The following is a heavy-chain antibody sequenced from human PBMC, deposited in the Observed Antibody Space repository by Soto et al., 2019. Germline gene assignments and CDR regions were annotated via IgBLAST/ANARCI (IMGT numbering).Heavy chain of an antibody. CDR3: ARHYRAGVYYFDY. CDR2: MNPNSGNT. V-gene: IGHV1-8*01. J-gene: IGHJ4*02. Sequence: ASVKVSCKASGYTFTSYDINWVRQATGQGLEWMGWMNPNSGNTGYAQKFQGRVTMTRNTSISTAYMELSSLRSEDTAMYYCARHYRAGVYYFDYWGQGTLVTVSS. CDR1: GYTFTSYD. D-gene: IGHD3-3*01.